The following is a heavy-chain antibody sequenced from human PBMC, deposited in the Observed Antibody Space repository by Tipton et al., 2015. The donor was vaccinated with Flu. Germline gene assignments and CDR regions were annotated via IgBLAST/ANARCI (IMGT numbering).Heavy chain of an antibody. CDR1: GDSFRNDYF. CDR3: ARRDFSYYVSGPKNWFDR. Sequence: TLSLTCAVSGDSFRNDYFRGCIRQPPGRGRGWIAIMHSSGTTKYNPSLKSRFTMSVDTSKNQFSLEMRSVTAADTAVYYCARRDFSYYVSGPKNWFDRWGQGILVTVSS. CDR2: MHSSGTT. J-gene: IGHJ5*02. D-gene: IGHD3-10*01. V-gene: IGHV4-38-2*01.